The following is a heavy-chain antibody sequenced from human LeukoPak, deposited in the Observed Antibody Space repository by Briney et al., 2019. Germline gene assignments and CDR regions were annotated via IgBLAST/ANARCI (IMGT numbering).Heavy chain of an antibody. CDR1: GFTFSSYA. D-gene: IGHD5-18*01. CDR2: ISGSGGST. V-gene: IGHV3-23*01. J-gene: IGHJ6*03. Sequence: GETLRLSCAASGFTFSSYAMSWVRQAPGKGLEWVSAISGSGGSTYYADSVKGRFPISRDNSKNTLYLQMNSLRAEDTAVYYCAKDEVDTAMAGYYYYYMDVWGKGTTVTISS. CDR3: AKDEVDTAMAGYYYYYMDV.